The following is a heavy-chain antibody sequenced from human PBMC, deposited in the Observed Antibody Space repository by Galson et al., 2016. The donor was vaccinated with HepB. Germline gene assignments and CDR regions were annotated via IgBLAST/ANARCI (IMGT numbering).Heavy chain of an antibody. J-gene: IGHJ4*02. CDR2: IGPSDSYT. D-gene: IGHD2-15*01. Sequence: QSGAEVKKPGESLKISCKGFGFSFTSYWITWVRQMPGKGLEWMGRIGPSDSYTNYSPSFQGHVTISADKSINTAYLQWSSLKASDTAMYDCTRPGVGAADDFWGQGTLVTVSS. CDR3: TRPGVGAADDF. CDR1: GFSFTSYW. V-gene: IGHV5-10-1*01.